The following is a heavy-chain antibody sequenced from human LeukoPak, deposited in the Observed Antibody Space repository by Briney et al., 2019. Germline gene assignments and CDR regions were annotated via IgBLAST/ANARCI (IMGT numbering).Heavy chain of an antibody. J-gene: IGHJ6*02. CDR1: GGSISSGDYY. V-gene: IGHV4-30-4*01. D-gene: IGHD3-3*01. Sequence: SETLSLTCTVSGGSISSGDYYWSWIRQPPGKGLEWIGYIYYSGSTYYNPSLKSRVTISVDTSKNQFSLKLSSVTAADTAVYYCARGPFGVVITYGMDVWGQGTTVTVSS. CDR3: ARGPFGVVITYGMDV. CDR2: IYYSGST.